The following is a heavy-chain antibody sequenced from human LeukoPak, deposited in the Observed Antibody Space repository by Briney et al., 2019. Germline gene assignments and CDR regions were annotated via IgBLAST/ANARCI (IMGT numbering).Heavy chain of an antibody. CDR2: ISAGGGST. V-gene: IGHV3-23*01. CDR1: GFTFSSYG. D-gene: IGHD6-13*01. Sequence: GGSLRLSCTASGFTFSSYGMNWVRQAPGKGLEWVSSISAGGGSTYYADSVKGRFTISRDNSKNTLYVQMNSLRAEDTAVYYCAKEGYSRGYYSYYYMEVWGKGTTVTVSS. J-gene: IGHJ6*03. CDR3: AKEGYSRGYYSYYYMEV.